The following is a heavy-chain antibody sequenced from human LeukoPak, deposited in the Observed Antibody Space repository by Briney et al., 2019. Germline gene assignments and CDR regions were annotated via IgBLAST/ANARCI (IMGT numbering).Heavy chain of an antibody. V-gene: IGHV5-51*01. CDR2: IYPGDSDT. D-gene: IGHD5-18*01. CDR1: GYTFTRYW. J-gene: IGHJ4*02. CDR3: GRGYNYGSVTFDY. Sequence: GESLKISCKGSGYTFTRYWIGWVRQMPGKGLEGMGVIYPGDSDTAVSPPFQGQVTLSADESISTAYLQWSSLEASGTAMYYCGRGYNYGSVTFDYWGQGTLVTVSS.